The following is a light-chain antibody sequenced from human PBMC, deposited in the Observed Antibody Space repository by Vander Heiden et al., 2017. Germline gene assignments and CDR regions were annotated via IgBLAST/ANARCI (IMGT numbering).Light chain of an antibody. V-gene: IGLV3-1*01. CDR1: KWGENF. J-gene: IGLJ2*01. CDR3: QAWDSSTVV. Sequence: SYELTQPPSGSVSPGQTASITCSGEKWGENFACWYQQKPGQSPVLVIYQGSNRPSGIPARFSGSTSRTTATLTIRGTQAMDEADYYFQAWDSSTVVFGGGTKLTVL. CDR2: QGS.